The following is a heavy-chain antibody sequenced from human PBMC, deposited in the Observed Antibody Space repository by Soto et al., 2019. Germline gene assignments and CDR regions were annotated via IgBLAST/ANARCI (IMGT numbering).Heavy chain of an antibody. CDR1: GYTFSNYY. CDR3: ARAPDYGPHLDY. J-gene: IGHJ4*02. D-gene: IGHD4-17*01. CDR2: IRQDGGEK. V-gene: IGHV3-7*03. Sequence: GGSLRLSSRASGYTFSNYYIIMVRQAPGKGLECGDNIRQDGGEKYYVAYEKGRFTIARDNTQNSMYLRRNSLSAEDTAVYYCARAPDYGPHLDYWGQGMLVTVSS.